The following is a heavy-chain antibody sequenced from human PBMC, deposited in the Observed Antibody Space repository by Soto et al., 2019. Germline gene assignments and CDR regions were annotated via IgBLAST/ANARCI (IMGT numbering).Heavy chain of an antibody. V-gene: IGHV3-23*01. CDR2: ISGSAAST. CDR1: GLTFSGYA. CDR3: AKDVHYDILTGIEYFHH. D-gene: IGHD3-9*01. Sequence: EVQLLGSGGGLVQPGGSLRLSCAASGLTFSGYAMSWVRQAPGKGLEWVSGISGSAASTNYADSVKGRFTIPRDNSKSTLYLQMNSLRAEDTAVYYCAKDVHYDILTGIEYFHHWAQGTLVTVSS. J-gene: IGHJ1*01.